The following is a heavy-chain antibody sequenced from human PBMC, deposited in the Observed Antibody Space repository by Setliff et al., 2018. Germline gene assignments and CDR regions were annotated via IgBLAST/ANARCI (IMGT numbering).Heavy chain of an antibody. CDR2: TIPVFGTT. CDR3: AREGVHTRSSTDYHYYMDV. D-gene: IGHD1-26*01. J-gene: IGHJ6*03. CDR1: GYTFTNYG. Sequence: SVKVSCKTSGYTFTNYGINWVRQAPGQGLEWMGWTIPVFGTTDYAQKFQGRVTIMTDESTSTAFMELSSLTSEDTAVYYCAREGVHTRSSTDYHYYMDVWGRGTTVTVSS. V-gene: IGHV1-69*05.